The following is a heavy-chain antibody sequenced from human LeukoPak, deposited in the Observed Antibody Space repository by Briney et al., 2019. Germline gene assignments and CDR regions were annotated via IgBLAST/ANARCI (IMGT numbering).Heavy chain of an antibody. CDR3: ARDRSWLFDY. CDR2: IWHDGSNQ. V-gene: IGHV3-30*02. Sequence: GGSLRLSCAASGFTFSTSGMHWVRQAPGKGLEWLTFIWHDGSNQNYADSVKGRFTISRDKSKNTVYLQMNSLRAEDTAVYYCARDRSWLFDYWGQGTLVTVSS. CDR1: GFTFSTSG. D-gene: IGHD5-12*01. J-gene: IGHJ4*02.